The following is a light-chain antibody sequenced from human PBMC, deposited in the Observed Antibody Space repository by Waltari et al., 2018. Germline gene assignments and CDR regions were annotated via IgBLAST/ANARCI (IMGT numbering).Light chain of an antibody. Sequence: ACWYQQKPGQSPVLVIYQDSKRPSGITERFSGSNSGNTATLTISGTQAMDEADYYCQAWDSSVVFGGGTKLTVL. V-gene: IGLV3-1*01. J-gene: IGLJ2*01. CDR2: QDS. CDR3: QAWDSSVV.